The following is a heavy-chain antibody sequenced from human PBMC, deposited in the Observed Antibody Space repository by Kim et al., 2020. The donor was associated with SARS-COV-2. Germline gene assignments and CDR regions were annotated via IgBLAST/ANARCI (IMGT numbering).Heavy chain of an antibody. V-gene: IGHV3-30*18. CDR3: AKAHPGRSTMIVD. CDR1: GFTFSSYG. Sequence: GGSLRLSCAASGFTFSSYGMHWVRQAPGKGLEWVAVISYDGSNKYYADSVKGRFTISRDNSKNTLYLQMNSLRAEDTAVYYCAKAHPGRSTMIVDWGQGT. CDR2: ISYDGSNK. D-gene: IGHD3-22*01. J-gene: IGHJ4*02.